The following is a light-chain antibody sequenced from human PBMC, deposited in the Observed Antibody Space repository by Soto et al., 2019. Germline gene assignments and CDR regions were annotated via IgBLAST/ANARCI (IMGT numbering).Light chain of an antibody. CDR3: CSYAGDYTFV. V-gene: IGLV2-11*01. Sequence: QSVLIQPRSVSGSPGQSVTISCTGTSSDVGGYKYVAWYRQLPGKAPKLMIYDVITRPSGVPDRFSGSKSGNTASLTISGLQADDEADYYCCSYAGDYTFVFGTGTKVTVL. CDR2: DVI. J-gene: IGLJ1*01. CDR1: SSDVGGYKY.